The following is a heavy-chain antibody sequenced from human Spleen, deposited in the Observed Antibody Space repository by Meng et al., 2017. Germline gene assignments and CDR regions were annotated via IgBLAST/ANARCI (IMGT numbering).Heavy chain of an antibody. CDR2: INHRGNT. Sequence: QEVGAGLLRPLVTLSLPRVGASGSFCDYYWSWTRPPPGKGLEWIGEINHRGNTNYNSFLESRVTISVDTSQISLSLKLSSVTAADSAVYYCARGPTTVAHDFDYWGQGTLVTVSS. V-gene: IGHV4-34*01. J-gene: IGHJ4*02. D-gene: IGHD4-11*01. CDR3: ARGPTTVAHDFDY. CDR1: SGSFCDYY.